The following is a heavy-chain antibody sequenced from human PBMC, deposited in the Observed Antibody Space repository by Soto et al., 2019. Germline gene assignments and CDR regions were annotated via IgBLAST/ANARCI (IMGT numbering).Heavy chain of an antibody. CDR1: GYTFTSYG. V-gene: IGHV1-18*01. J-gene: IGHJ5*02. CDR2: ISAYNGNT. Sequence: ASVKVSCKASGYTFTSYGISWVRQAPGQGLEWMGWISAYNGNTNYAQKLQGRVTMTTDTSTSTAYMELRSLRSDDTAVYYCARDLGYCSGGSCYGNWFDPWGQGTLVTV. D-gene: IGHD2-15*01. CDR3: ARDLGYCSGGSCYGNWFDP.